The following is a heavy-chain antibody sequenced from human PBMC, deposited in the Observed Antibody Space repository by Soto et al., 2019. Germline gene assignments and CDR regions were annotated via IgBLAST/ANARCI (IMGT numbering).Heavy chain of an antibody. CDR2: ISGSGGST. CDR1: GFTFSSYA. J-gene: IGHJ6*02. CDR3: AKAFLEWLLAGVGMDV. D-gene: IGHD3-3*02. Sequence: PGGSLRLSCAASGFTFSSYAMSWVRQAPGKGLEWVSAISGSGGSTYYADSVKGRFTISRDNSKNTLYLQMNSLRAEDTAVYYCAKAFLEWLLAGVGMDVWGQGTTVTVSS. V-gene: IGHV3-23*01.